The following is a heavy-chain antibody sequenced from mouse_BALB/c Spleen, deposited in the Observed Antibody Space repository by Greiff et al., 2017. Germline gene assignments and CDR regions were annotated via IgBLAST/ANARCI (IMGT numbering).Heavy chain of an antibody. CDR2: IDPENGDT. CDR1: GFNIKDYY. CDR3: NAAGTCVGVAPVDY. Sequence: EVQLQQSGAELVRPGASVKLSCTASGFNIKDYYMHWVKQRPEQGLEWIGWIDPENGDTEYAPKFQGKATMTADTSSNTAYLQLSSLTSEDTAVYYCNAAGTCVGVAPVDYWGQGTSVTVSA. V-gene: IGHV14-4*02. J-gene: IGHJ4*01. D-gene: IGHD3-3*01.